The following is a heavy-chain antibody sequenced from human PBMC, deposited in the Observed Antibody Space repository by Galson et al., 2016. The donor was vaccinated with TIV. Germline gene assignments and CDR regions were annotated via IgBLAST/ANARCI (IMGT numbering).Heavy chain of an antibody. V-gene: IGHV1-46*01. CDR1: GYTFTRYY. D-gene: IGHD3-16*01. CDR2: INPTGGST. J-gene: IGHJ5*02. Sequence: SVKVSCKASGYTFTRYYTHWVRQAPGQGLEWMGIINPTGGSTTYAQKFQGRLTMTRDTSTSTVYMELNSLRSEDTAVYYCARGGVQRFDPWGQGTLVTVSS. CDR3: ARGGVQRFDP.